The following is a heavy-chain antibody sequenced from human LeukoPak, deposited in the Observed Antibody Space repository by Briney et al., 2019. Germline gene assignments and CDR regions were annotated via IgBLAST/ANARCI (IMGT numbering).Heavy chain of an antibody. D-gene: IGHD2-15*01. CDR2: INHSGST. Sequence: SETLSLTCAVYGGSFSGYYWSWIRQPPGKGLEWIGEINHSGSTNYNPSLKSRVTISVDTSKNQFSLKLSSVTAADTAVYYCASLIDNDCSGDPDTFDMWGQGTVVTVSS. CDR1: GGSFSGYY. V-gene: IGHV4-34*01. CDR3: ASLIDNDCSGDPDTFDM. J-gene: IGHJ3*02.